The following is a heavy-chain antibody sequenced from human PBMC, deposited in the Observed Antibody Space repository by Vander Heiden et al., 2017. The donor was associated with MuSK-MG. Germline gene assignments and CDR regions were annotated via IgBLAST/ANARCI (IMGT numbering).Heavy chain of an antibody. J-gene: IGHJ4*02. CDR1: GFTFSSSN. CDR3: AGGGR. V-gene: IGHV3-48*01. D-gene: IGHD3-16*01. CDR2: ISTTSSTI. Sequence: EVQLVESGGGLVQPGGSLRLSCAASGFTFSSSNMNWVRQAPGKGLEWISYISTTSSTIYYLDSGKGRFTISRDNAKNSLYLQMNSLRAEDTAMYYCAGGGRWGQGTLVTVSS.